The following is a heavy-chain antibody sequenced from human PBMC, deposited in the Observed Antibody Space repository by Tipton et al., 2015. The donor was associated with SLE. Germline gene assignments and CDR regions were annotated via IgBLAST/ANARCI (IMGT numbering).Heavy chain of an antibody. D-gene: IGHD1-26*01. CDR3: ARGGIVGAAGFDY. V-gene: IGHV4-31*02. CDR2: IYYSGNT. J-gene: IGHJ4*02. Sequence: LRLSCAASGFTFSSYVMSWVRQAPGKGLEWVGFIYYSGNTYYKSSLKSRVTISVDTSKNQFSLKLSSVTAADTAVYYCARGGIVGAAGFDYWGQGTLVTVSS. CDR1: GFTFSSYV.